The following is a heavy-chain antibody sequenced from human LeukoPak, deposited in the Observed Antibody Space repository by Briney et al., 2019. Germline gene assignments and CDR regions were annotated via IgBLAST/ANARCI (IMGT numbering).Heavy chain of an antibody. CDR2: IIPIFGTA. CDR1: GGTFSSYA. J-gene: IGHJ3*02. Sequence: ASVKVSCKASGGTFSSYAISWVRQAPGQGLEWMGGIIPIFGTANYAQKFQGRVTITADKSTSTAYMELSSLRSEDTAVYYCAREINGDYDILTGYYRGAFDIWGQGTMVTVSS. D-gene: IGHD3-9*01. CDR3: AREINGDYDILTGYYRGAFDI. V-gene: IGHV1-69*06.